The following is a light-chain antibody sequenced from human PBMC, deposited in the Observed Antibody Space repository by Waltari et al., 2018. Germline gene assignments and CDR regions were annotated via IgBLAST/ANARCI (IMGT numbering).Light chain of an antibody. Sequence: SSELTQDPAVSVALGQTVRITCQGDSLGSYYASWYQQKQGQAPVLVIYGKNNRPSAIPDRFSGSSSGNTASLTIAGAQAEDEAVYYWNSRDSSGNHVVFGGGTKLTVL. V-gene: IGLV3-19*01. J-gene: IGLJ2*01. CDR3: NSRDSSGNHVV. CDR1: SLGSYY. CDR2: GKN.